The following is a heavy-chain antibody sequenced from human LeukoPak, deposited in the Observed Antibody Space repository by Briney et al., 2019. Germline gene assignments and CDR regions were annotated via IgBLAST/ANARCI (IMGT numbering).Heavy chain of an antibody. V-gene: IGHV3-21*01. D-gene: IGHD5-18*01. Sequence: GGSLRLSCAAYGFTFSSYSMNWVRQAPGKGPEWVSSISSGSKYIYNADSVKGRFTISRDNAKNSLFLQMNSLRAEDTAVYYCARAFSFSYGSMDFWGQGTLVIVSS. CDR3: ARAFSFSYGSMDF. CDR2: ISSGSKYI. J-gene: IGHJ4*02. CDR1: GFTFSSYS.